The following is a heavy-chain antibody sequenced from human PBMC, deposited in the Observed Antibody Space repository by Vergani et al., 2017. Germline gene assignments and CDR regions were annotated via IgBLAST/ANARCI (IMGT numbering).Heavy chain of an antibody. CDR2: IIPIFGTA. CDR3: ASPILGRPDNDAFDI. V-gene: IGHV1-69*13. CDR1: GYTFSNHG. D-gene: IGHD3-3*01. Sequence: QVHLVQSGAEVKKPGASVKVSCKASGYTFSNHGISWVRQAPGQGLEWMGGIIPIFGTANYAQKFQGRVTITADESTSTAYMELSSLRSEDTAVYYCASPILGRPDNDAFDIWGQGTMVTVSS. J-gene: IGHJ3*02.